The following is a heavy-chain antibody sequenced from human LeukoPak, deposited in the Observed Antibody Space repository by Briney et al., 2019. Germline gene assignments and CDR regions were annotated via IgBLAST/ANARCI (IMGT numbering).Heavy chain of an antibody. Sequence: ASVKVSCKASGYTFTGYYMHWVRQAPGQGLEWMGWINPNSGGTNYAQKFQGRVTMTRDTSISTAYLQWSSLKASDTAMYYCARHEVRGVMVGYFDYWGQGTLVTVSS. CDR1: GYTFTGYY. CDR3: ARHEVRGVMVGYFDY. V-gene: IGHV1-2*02. J-gene: IGHJ4*02. CDR2: INPNSGGT. D-gene: IGHD3-10*01.